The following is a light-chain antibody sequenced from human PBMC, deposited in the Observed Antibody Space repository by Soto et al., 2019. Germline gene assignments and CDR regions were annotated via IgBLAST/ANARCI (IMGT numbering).Light chain of an antibody. Sequence: ELVMTQSPVALSVSPGERATLSCRASQSVSTNLAWYQRKPDQAPRLLIYGASTRATGIPARFSGSGSGTGFTLTISSLQSEDCAIYYGQQRQYWPPITFGQGTRLEIK. CDR2: GAS. V-gene: IGKV3-15*01. CDR1: QSVSTN. CDR3: QQRQYWPPIT. J-gene: IGKJ5*01.